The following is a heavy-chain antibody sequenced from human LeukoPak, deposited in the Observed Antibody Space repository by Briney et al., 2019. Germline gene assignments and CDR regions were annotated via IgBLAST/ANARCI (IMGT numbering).Heavy chain of an antibody. V-gene: IGHV3-15*01. CDR3: ATDWGSGNKYVRAFDL. CDR1: GFTLSNAW. D-gene: IGHD3-16*01. J-gene: IGHJ3*01. Sequence: GGTLRLSRAASGFTLSNAWMSWVARAPGKGLEWVGRIKNQRDGGNTDYAAPVKGRFSISRDDSKNTLSLQMNSLKTEDTAVYYCATDWGSGNKYVRAFDLWGQGTMVIVSS. CDR2: IKNQRDGGNT.